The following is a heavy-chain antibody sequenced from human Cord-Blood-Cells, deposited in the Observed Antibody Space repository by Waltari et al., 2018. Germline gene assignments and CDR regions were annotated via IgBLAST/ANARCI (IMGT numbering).Heavy chain of an antibody. D-gene: IGHD1-26*01. CDR2: IYQSGST. V-gene: IGHV4-38-2*01. CDR1: GYSISSGYY. J-gene: IGHJ4*02. CDR3: ARSVGGATPFDY. Sequence: QVQLQESGPGLVKPSETLSLTCAVSGYSISSGYYWGWIRQPPGKGLEWIGSIYQSGSTYYNPSHKRRVTISVDTPKNQFSLKLSSVTAADTAVYYCARSVGGATPFDYWGQGTLVTVSS.